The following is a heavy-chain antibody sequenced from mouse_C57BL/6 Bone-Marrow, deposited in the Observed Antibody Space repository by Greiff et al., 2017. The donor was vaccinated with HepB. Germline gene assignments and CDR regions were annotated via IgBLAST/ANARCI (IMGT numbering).Heavy chain of an antibody. D-gene: IGHD2-3*01. Sequence: EVMLVESGGGLVQPGGSLSLSCAASGFTFTDYYMSWVRQPPGKALEWLGFIRNKANGYTTEYNASVKGRFTISRDNSQSILYLQMNALRAEDSATYYCARYSGWLLSYAMDYWGQGTSVTVSS. CDR3: ARYSGWLLSYAMDY. CDR1: GFTFTDYY. J-gene: IGHJ4*01. CDR2: IRNKANGYTT. V-gene: IGHV7-3*01.